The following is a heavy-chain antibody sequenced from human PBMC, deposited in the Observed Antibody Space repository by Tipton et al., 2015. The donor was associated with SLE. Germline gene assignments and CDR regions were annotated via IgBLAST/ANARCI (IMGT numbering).Heavy chain of an antibody. CDR3: ARLSGWTGYFDY. CDR2: INHSGST. CDR1: GGSFSGYY. V-gene: IGHV4-34*01. Sequence: TLSLTCAVYGGSFSGYYWSWIRQPPGKGLEWIGEINHSGSTNYNPSLKSRVTISVDTSKNQFSLKLSAATAADTAVYYCARLSGWTGYFDYWGQGTLVTVSS. J-gene: IGHJ4*02. D-gene: IGHD6-19*01.